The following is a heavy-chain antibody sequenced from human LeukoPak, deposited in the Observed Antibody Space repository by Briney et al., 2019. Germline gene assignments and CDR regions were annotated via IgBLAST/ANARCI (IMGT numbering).Heavy chain of an antibody. CDR1: GVSFSGYY. V-gene: IGHV4-34*01. J-gene: IGHJ5*02. CDR3: ARHAQDYDILTGYSAVWFDP. CDR2: INHSGST. D-gene: IGHD3-9*01. Sequence: PSETLSLTCAVYGVSFSGYYWSWIRQPPEKGLEWIGEINHSGSTNYNPSLKSRVTISVDTSKNQFSLKLSSVTAADTAVYYCARHAQDYDILTGYSAVWFDPWGQGTLVTVSS.